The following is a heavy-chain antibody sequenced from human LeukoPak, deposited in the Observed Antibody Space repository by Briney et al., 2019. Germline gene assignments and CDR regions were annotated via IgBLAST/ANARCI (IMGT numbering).Heavy chain of an antibody. J-gene: IGHJ4*02. CDR2: IYYSGST. CDR3: ARADYGGIPFDY. CDR1: GGSISSSSYY. D-gene: IGHD4-23*01. Sequence: PSETLSLTCTVSGGSISSSSYYWGWIRQPPGKGLEWIGSIYYSGSTYYNPSLKSRVTISVDTSKNQFSLKLSSVTAADTAVYYCARADYGGIPFDYWGQGTLVTVSS. V-gene: IGHV4-39*07.